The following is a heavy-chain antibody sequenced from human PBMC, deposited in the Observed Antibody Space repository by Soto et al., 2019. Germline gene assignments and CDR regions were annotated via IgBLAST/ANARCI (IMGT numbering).Heavy chain of an antibody. J-gene: IGHJ4*02. Sequence: PGESLKISSKGSGYSFISYWIGWVRQMPGKGLEWMGIIYPGDSDTRYSPSFQGQVTISADKSISTAYLQWSSLKASDTAMYYCARPGITMVRGVIEAPDYWGQGTLVTVSS. D-gene: IGHD3-10*01. CDR2: IYPGDSDT. CDR3: ARPGITMVRGVIEAPDY. V-gene: IGHV5-51*01. CDR1: GYSFISYW.